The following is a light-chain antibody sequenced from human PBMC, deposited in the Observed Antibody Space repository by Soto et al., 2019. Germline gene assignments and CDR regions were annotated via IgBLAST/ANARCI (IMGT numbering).Light chain of an antibody. J-gene: IGLJ2*01. CDR2: EVS. Sequence: QSVLTQPASVSGSPGQSITISCTGTSSDVGAFNYVSWYQQHPGKAPKLMIYEVSNRPSGVSDRFSGSKSGSTASLTISGLQAEDEADYHCSSYIASNTPVVFGGGTKLTVL. V-gene: IGLV2-14*01. CDR3: SSYIASNTPVV. CDR1: SSDVGAFNY.